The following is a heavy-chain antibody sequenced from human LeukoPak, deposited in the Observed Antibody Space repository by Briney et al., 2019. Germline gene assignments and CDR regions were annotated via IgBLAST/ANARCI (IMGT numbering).Heavy chain of an antibody. V-gene: IGHV3-53*01. Sequence: GGSLRLSCAASGFTVSSNYMSWVRQAPGKGLEWVSVIYSGGSTYYAGSVKGRFTISRDNSKNTLYLQMNSLRAEDTAVYYCARNGIVPKGGPYYFDYWGQGTLVTVSS. J-gene: IGHJ4*02. CDR3: ARNGIVPKGGPYYFDY. CDR2: IYSGGST. CDR1: GFTVSSNY. D-gene: IGHD2-8*01.